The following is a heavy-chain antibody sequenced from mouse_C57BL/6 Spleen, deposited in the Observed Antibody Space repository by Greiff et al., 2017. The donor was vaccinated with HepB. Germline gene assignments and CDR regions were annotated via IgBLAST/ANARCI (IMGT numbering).Heavy chain of an antibody. CDR3: ARTTVVGDYFDY. D-gene: IGHD1-1*01. J-gene: IGHJ2*01. CDR2: INPSSGYT. CDR1: GYTFTSYT. V-gene: IGHV1-4*01. Sequence: VQLQQSGAELARPGASVKMSCKASGYTFTSYTMHWVKQRPGQGLEWIGYINPSSGYTKYNQKFKDKATLTADKSSSTAYMQLSSLTSEDSAVYYCARTTVVGDYFDYGGQGTTLTVSS.